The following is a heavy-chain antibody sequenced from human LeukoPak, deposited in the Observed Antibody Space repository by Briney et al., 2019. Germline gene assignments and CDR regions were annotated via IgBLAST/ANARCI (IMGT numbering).Heavy chain of an antibody. J-gene: IGHJ4*02. CDR1: GYTFTSYG. D-gene: IGHD3-9*01. CDR3: ARSPPAYDILTGYYMIRGDLFDY. V-gene: IGHV1-18*01. Sequence: ASVKVSCKASGYTFTSYGISWVRQAPGQGLEWMGWISAYNGNTNYAQKLQGRVTMTTDTSTSTAYMELRSLRSDDTAVYYCARSPPAYDILTGYYMIRGDLFDYWGQGTLVTVSS. CDR2: ISAYNGNT.